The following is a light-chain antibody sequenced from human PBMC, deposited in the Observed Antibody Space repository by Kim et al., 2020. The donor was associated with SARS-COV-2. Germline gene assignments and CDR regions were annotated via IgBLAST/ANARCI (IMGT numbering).Light chain of an antibody. CDR1: QSVLNSYNNRNY. CDR3: QQYYSAPLT. Sequence: ATINGKSRQSVLNSYNNRNYLAWYQQKPGQTPKLLIYWASTRESGVPDRFSGSGSGTDFTLTVSSLQAEDVAVYYCQQYYSAPLTFGGGTKVDIK. V-gene: IGKV4-1*01. CDR2: WAS. J-gene: IGKJ4*01.